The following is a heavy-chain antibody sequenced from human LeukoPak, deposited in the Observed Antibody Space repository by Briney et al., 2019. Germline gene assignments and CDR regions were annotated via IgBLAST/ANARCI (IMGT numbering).Heavy chain of an antibody. CDR3: ARDRPYSSGWYGGFDP. Sequence: ASVKVSCKASGYTFTGYHMHWVRQAPGQALEWMGWINPNSGGTNYAQKFQGWVTMTRDTSISTAYMELSRLRSDDTAVYYCARDRPYSSGWYGGFDPWGQGTLVTVSS. CDR1: GYTFTGYH. CDR2: INPNSGGT. J-gene: IGHJ5*02. V-gene: IGHV1-2*04. D-gene: IGHD6-13*01.